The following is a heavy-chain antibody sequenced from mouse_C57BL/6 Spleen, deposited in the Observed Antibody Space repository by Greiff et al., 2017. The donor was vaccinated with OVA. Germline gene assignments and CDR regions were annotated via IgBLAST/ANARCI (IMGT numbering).Heavy chain of an antibody. CDR1: GFTFSDYY. D-gene: IGHD4-1*01. J-gene: IGHJ4*01. CDR2: INYDGSST. CDR3: ARDGTYYAMDY. Sequence: EVQVVESEGGLVQPGSSMKLSCTASGFTFSDYYMAWVRQVPEKGLEWVANINYDGSSTYYLDSLKSRFIISRDNAKNILYLQMSSLKSEDTATYYCARDGTYYAMDYWGQGTSVTVSS. V-gene: IGHV5-16*01.